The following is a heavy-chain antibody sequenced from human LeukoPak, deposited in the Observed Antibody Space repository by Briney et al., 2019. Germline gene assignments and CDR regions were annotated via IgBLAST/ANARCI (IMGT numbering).Heavy chain of an antibody. Sequence: GGSLRLSCAASGFTVSSNYMTWVRQAPGKGLEWVSVIYSGGSTYYGDSVKGRFTISRDNSKNTLYLQMNSLRAEDTAVYYCARDRRYCSGSRCYSGVGYWGQGALVTVSS. V-gene: IGHV3-53*01. CDR1: GFTVSSNY. J-gene: IGHJ4*02. D-gene: IGHD2-15*01. CDR3: ARDRRYCSGSRCYSGVGY. CDR2: IYSGGST.